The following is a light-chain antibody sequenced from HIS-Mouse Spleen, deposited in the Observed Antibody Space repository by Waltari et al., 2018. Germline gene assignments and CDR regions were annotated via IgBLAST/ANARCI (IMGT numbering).Light chain of an antibody. CDR1: SSDVGGYKY. V-gene: IGLV2-14*01. Sequence: QSALTQPASVSGSPGQSITISCTGTSSDVGGYKYVPWYQQHPGKAPKLMIYEVSNRPSGVSNRFSGSKSGNTASLTISGLQAEDEADYYCSSYTSSSTPYVFGTGTKVTVL. CDR3: SSYTSSSTPYV. CDR2: EVS. J-gene: IGLJ1*01.